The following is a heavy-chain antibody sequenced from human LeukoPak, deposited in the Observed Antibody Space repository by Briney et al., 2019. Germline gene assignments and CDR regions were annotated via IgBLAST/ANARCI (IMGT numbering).Heavy chain of an antibody. Sequence: ASVKVSCKASGYTFTSYYMHWVRQAPGQGLEWMGIINPSGGSTSYAQKFQGRVTMTRDTSISTAYMELSRLRSDDTAVYYCARDYYYDSSGYYYDRLYYFDYWGQGTLVTVSS. V-gene: IGHV1-46*01. CDR1: GYTFTSYY. CDR2: INPSGGST. CDR3: ARDYYYDSSGYYYDRLYYFDY. D-gene: IGHD3-22*01. J-gene: IGHJ4*02.